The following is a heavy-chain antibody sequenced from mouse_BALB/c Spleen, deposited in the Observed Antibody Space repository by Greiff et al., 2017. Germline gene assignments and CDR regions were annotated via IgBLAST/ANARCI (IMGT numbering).Heavy chain of an antibody. CDR1: GFTFSSYY. J-gene: IGHJ4*01. CDR2: INSNGGST. V-gene: IGHV5-6-2*01. Sequence: EVQLVESGGGLVKLGGSLKLSCAASGFTFSSYYMSWVRQTPEKRLELVAAINSNGGSTYYPDTVKGRFTISRDNAKNTLYLQMSSLKSEDTALYYCARHEFLYAMDYWGQGTSVTVSS. CDR3: ARHEFLYAMDY.